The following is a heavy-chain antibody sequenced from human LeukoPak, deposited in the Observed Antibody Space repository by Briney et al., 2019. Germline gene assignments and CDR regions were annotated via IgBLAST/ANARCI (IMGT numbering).Heavy chain of an antibody. CDR1: GDSMSGTNW. CDR2: IYHDGST. CDR3: ARWSRAYSGSYLDAFDI. J-gene: IGHJ3*02. D-gene: IGHD1-26*01. V-gene: IGHV4-4*02. Sequence: PSETLSLTCAVSGDSMSGTNWWSWVRQSPGKGLEWIGEIYHDGSTNYNPSLQIRVSISVDRSKRQFSLRLTSVTAAETAVYYCARWSRAYSGSYLDAFDIWGQGTMVTVSS.